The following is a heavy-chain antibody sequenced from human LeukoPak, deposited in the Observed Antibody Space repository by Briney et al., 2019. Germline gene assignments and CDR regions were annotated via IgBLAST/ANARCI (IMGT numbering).Heavy chain of an antibody. CDR2: ISSSGNTK. V-gene: IGHV3-11*04. CDR3: AREGYSPRDGYNFSFDY. J-gene: IGHJ4*02. CDR1: EFTFSDYY. Sequence: GGSLRLSCAASEFTFSDYYMSWIRQAPGKGLEWVSYISSSGNTKYYADSVKGRFTISRDNAKNSLYLQMNSLRAEDTAVYYCAREGYSPRDGYNFSFDYWGRGTLVTVSS. D-gene: IGHD5-24*01.